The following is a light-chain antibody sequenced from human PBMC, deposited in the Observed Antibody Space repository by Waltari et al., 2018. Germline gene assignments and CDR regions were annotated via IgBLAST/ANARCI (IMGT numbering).Light chain of an antibody. CDR3: QAWDSNAAV. V-gene: IGLV3-1*01. CDR1: KLGAKY. J-gene: IGLJ2*01. CDR2: QDN. Sequence: SYELTQPPSVSVSPGQTASITCSGDKLGAKYACWYQPKPGQAPILVIYQDNKRPSGIPERFSGSNSGSTATLTISGTQTMDEADYYCQAWDSNAAVFGGGTKLTVL.